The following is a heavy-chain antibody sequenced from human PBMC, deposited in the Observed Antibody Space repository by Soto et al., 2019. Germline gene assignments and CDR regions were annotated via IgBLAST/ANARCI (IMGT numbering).Heavy chain of an antibody. D-gene: IGHD3-16*01. CDR2: MNPNSGNT. V-gene: IGHV1-8*01. J-gene: IGHJ3*02. Sequence: ASVKVSCKASGYTFTSYDINWVRLATGQGLEWMGWMNPNSGNTGYAQKFQGRVTMTRNTSISTAYMELSSLRSEDTAVYYCARVGGGDRGNAFDIWGQGTMVTVSS. CDR3: ARVGGGDRGNAFDI. CDR1: GYTFTSYD.